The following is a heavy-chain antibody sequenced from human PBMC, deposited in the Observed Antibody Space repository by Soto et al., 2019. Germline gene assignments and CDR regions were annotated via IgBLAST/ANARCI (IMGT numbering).Heavy chain of an antibody. Sequence: EVQLLESGGGWVQPGGSLRVSCAASGFTFRTLGMSWVRQAPGKGLECVSAIRGSGGETFYADSVKGRFTISRDNSRNTLYLQMNSLRDEDTALYFCAQDRGWGVVSPSHDYWGRGTLVTVSS. CDR2: IRGSGGET. D-gene: IGHD2-21*01. CDR3: AQDRGWGVVSPSHDY. V-gene: IGHV3-23*01. CDR1: GFTFRTLG. J-gene: IGHJ4*02.